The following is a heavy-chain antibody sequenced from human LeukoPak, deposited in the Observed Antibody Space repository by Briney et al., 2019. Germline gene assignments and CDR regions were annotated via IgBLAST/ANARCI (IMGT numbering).Heavy chain of an antibody. J-gene: IGHJ4*02. V-gene: IGHV3-48*02. CDR2: ISSSSSTI. CDR1: GFTFSSYN. CDR3: ARDYGGHGEYFDY. D-gene: IGHD4-23*01. Sequence: GGSLRLSCAASGFTFSSYNMNCVRQAPGKGLEWISYISSSSSTIYYADSVKGRFTISRDNAKNSLYLQMNSLRDEDTAVYYCARDYGGHGEYFDYWGQGTLVTVSS.